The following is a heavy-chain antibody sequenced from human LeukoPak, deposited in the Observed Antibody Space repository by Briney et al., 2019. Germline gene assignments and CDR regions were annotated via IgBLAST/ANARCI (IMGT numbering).Heavy chain of an antibody. CDR3: ARQSTAVTKTPDY. CDR1: GYSFTSYW. J-gene: IGHJ4*02. D-gene: IGHD4-17*01. V-gene: IGHV5-51*01. CDR2: NYPGDSDT. Sequence: GESLKISCKGSGYSFTSYWIGWVRHMPRKGLGGRRINYPGDSDTRYSPSFQGQVTISADKSISTAYLQWSSLKASDTAMYYCARQSTAVTKTPDYWGQGTLVTVSS.